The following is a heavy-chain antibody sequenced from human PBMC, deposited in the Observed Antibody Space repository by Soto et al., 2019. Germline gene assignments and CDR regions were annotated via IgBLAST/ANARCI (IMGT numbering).Heavy chain of an antibody. CDR3: ARDGPIAAAGGWFDP. D-gene: IGHD6-13*01. V-gene: IGHV4-39*02. J-gene: IGHJ5*02. CDR1: GGSISSSSHY. CDR2: IYYSGST. Sequence: PSETVSLTCTVSGGSISSSSHYWGWIRHPPGKGLEWIGSIYYSGSTYYNPSLKSRVTISVDTSKNQFSLKLSSVTAADTAVYYCARDGPIAAAGGWFDPWGQGTLVTVSS.